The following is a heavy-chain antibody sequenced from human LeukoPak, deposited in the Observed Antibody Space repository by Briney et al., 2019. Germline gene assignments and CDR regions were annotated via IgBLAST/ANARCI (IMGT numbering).Heavy chain of an antibody. CDR2: INSDGSST. V-gene: IGHV3-74*01. J-gene: IGHJ6*03. CDR1: GFTFSSYW. D-gene: IGHD6-19*01. CDR3: ARDEPVAGTNYYYYYMDV. Sequence: GGSLRLSCAASGFTFSSYWMHWVRQAPGKGLVWVSRINSDGSSTSYADSVKGRFTISRDNAKNSLYLQMNSLRAEDTAVYYCARDEPVAGTNYYYYYMDVWGKGTTVTVSS.